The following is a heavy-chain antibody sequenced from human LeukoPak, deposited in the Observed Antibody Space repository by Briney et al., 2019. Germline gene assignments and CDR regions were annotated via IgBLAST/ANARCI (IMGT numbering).Heavy chain of an antibody. D-gene: IGHD2-8*01. J-gene: IGHJ3*02. CDR3: ARVSRGGLMVYTIRPNDAFDI. Sequence: RASQTLSLTCTVSGGSISTGSYYWSWIRQPAGKGMEWIGHIYTSGSTNYNPSLKSRVAMSVDTSKNQFSLKLSSVTAADTAVYYCARVSRGGLMVYTIRPNDAFDIWGQGTMVTVSS. CDR2: IYTSGST. CDR1: GGSISTGSYY. V-gene: IGHV4-61*09.